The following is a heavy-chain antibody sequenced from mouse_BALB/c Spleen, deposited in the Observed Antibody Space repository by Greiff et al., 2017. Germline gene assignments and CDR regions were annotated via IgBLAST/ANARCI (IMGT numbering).Heavy chain of an antibody. D-gene: IGHD1-1*02. CDR1: GYSFTGYY. J-gene: IGHJ2*01. V-gene: IGHV1-31*01. Sequence: EVQLQQSGPELVKPGASVKISCKASGYSFTGYYMHWVKQSHVKSLEWIGRINPYNGATSYNQNFKDKASLTVDKSSSTAYMELHSLTSEDSAVYYCARLGGIDYWGQGTNLTVSS. CDR2: INPYNGAT. CDR3: ARLGGIDY.